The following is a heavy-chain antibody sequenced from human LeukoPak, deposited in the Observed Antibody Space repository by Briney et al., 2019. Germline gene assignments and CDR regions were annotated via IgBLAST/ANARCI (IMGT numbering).Heavy chain of an antibody. CDR1: GFTFISYG. Sequence: HPGGSLRLSCAASGFTFISYGMHWVRQAPGKGLEWVAVISFDGSNTFYADSVKGRFTISRDNSKNTLYLQMSSLKTEDTAVFYCAKGTKPVMTIPDYWGQGILVTVSS. CDR2: ISFDGSNT. J-gene: IGHJ4*02. CDR3: AKGTKPVMTIPDY. D-gene: IGHD1/OR15-1a*01. V-gene: IGHV3-30*18.